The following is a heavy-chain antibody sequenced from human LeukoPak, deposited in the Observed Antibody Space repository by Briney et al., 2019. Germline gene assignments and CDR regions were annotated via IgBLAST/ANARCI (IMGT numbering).Heavy chain of an antibody. Sequence: QPGGSLRLSCVASGFAFSSYAMTWVRQAPGKGLEWVSTISSGGDSTYYADSVKGRCTISRDNPKNTMYLQMNTLRAEDTAVYYCAKEVVAAPRWFDPWGQGTLVTVSS. CDR3: AKEVVAAPRWFDP. J-gene: IGHJ5*02. V-gene: IGHV3-23*01. CDR2: ISSGGDST. CDR1: GFAFSSYA. D-gene: IGHD2-15*01.